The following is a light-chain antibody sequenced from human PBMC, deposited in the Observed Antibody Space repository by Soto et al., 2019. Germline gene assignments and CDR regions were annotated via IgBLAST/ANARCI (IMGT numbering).Light chain of an antibody. CDR3: QQYNNWPFT. CDR1: QSVSSN. Sequence: EIVMTQSPATLSVSPGERATLSCRASQSVSSNLAWYQQKPGQAPRLLMYGASTRATGIPARFSGSRSGTEITLTISSRQSEDFAVYYCQQYNNWPFTFGPGTKVDI. J-gene: IGKJ3*01. CDR2: GAS. V-gene: IGKV3D-15*01.